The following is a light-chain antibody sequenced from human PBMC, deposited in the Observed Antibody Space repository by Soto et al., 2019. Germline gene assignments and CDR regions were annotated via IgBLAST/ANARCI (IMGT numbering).Light chain of an antibody. V-gene: IGLV2-8*01. CDR1: SSDVGGYNY. Sequence: QSVLTQPPSASGSPGQSVTISCTGTSSDVGGYNYVSWYQQHPGKAPKLMIYEVTKRPSGVPDRFSGSKSGNTASLTVSGLQPEDEADYYSTSYAGSNNFCVFGTGSKVTV. CDR2: EVT. J-gene: IGLJ1*01. CDR3: TSYAGSNNFCV.